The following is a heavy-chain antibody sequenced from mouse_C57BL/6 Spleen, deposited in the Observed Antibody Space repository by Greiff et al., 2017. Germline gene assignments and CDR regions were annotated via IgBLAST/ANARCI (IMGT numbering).Heavy chain of an antibody. CDR3: ASPHYYGSSYFDY. V-gene: IGHV1-80*01. J-gene: IGHJ2*01. CDR1: GYAFSSYW. D-gene: IGHD1-1*01. Sequence: VQLQQSGAELVKPGASVKISCKASGYAFSSYWMNWVKQRPGKGLEWIGQIYPGDGDTNYNGKFKGKATLTADKSSSTAYMQLSSLTSEDSAVYFCASPHYYGSSYFDYWGQGTTLTVSS. CDR2: IYPGDGDT.